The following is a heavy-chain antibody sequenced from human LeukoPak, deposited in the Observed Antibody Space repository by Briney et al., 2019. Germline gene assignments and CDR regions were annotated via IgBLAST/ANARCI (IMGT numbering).Heavy chain of an antibody. CDR3: ARDYGYYDSSGPYDGDAFDI. Sequence: PGRSLRLSCAASGFTFSSYAMHWVRQAPGKGLEWVAVISYDGSNKYYADSVKGRFTISRDNSKNTLYLQMNSLRAEDTAVYYCARDYGYYDSSGPYDGDAFDIWGQGTMVTVSS. CDR2: ISYDGSNK. CDR1: GFTFSSYA. V-gene: IGHV3-30-3*01. D-gene: IGHD3-22*01. J-gene: IGHJ3*02.